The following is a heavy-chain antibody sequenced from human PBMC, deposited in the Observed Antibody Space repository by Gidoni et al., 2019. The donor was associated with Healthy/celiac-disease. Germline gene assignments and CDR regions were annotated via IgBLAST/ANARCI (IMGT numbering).Heavy chain of an antibody. CDR3: ARDGAAEGYYYGMDV. CDR2: IWYDGSNK. Sequence: QVQLVESGGGVVQPGRSLRLSCAASGFTFSSYGMHWVRQAPGKGLEWVAVIWYDGSNKYYADSVKGRFTISRDNSKNTLYLQMNSLRAEDTAVYYCARDGAAEGYYYGMDVWGQGTTVTVSS. V-gene: IGHV3-33*01. CDR1: GFTFSSYG. D-gene: IGHD6-13*01. J-gene: IGHJ6*02.